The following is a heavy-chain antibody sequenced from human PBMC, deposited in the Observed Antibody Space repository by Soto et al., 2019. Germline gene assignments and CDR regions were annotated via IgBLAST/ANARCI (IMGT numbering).Heavy chain of an antibody. CDR2: IYHGVST. J-gene: IGHJ5*02. CDR1: GYSISSGYY. V-gene: IGHV4-38-2*01. Sequence: PSETQSVTCDVSGYSISSGYYWGWLRQPPGKGLEWIGSIYHGVSTYYNPSLNSRVTLSIDMTNNHVSLILNSVTAADTAVYYSSIGGAWVPYYYDSSPYTFEKWFDPWGHGTLVPVSS. D-gene: IGHD3-22*01. CDR3: SIGGAWVPYYYDSSPYTFEKWFDP.